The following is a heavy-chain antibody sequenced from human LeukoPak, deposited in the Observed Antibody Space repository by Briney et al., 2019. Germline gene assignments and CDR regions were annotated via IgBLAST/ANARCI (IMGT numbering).Heavy chain of an antibody. J-gene: IGHJ4*02. V-gene: IGHV4-59*12. CDR2: IYYSGST. D-gene: IGHD6-13*01. Sequence: SETLSLTCTVSGGSISSYYWSWIRQPPGKGLEWIGYIYYSGSTNYNPSLKSRVTISVDTSKNQFSLKLSSVTAADTAVYYCARVAAAAERLDYWGQGTLVTVSS. CDR3: ARVAAAAERLDY. CDR1: GGSISSYY.